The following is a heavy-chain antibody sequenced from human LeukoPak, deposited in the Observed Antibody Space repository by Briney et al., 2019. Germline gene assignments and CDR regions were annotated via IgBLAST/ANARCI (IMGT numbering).Heavy chain of an antibody. Sequence: GGSLRLSCAASGFTFSSYGMHWVRQAPGKGLEWVAVIWYDGSNKYYADSVKGRFTISRDNAKNSLYLQMNSLRAEDTAVYYCARGDFLYYYDSSGYDLVPNNYFDYWGQGTLVTVSS. V-gene: IGHV3-33*01. CDR1: GFTFSSYG. J-gene: IGHJ4*02. D-gene: IGHD3-22*01. CDR3: ARGDFLYYYDSSGYDLVPNNYFDY. CDR2: IWYDGSNK.